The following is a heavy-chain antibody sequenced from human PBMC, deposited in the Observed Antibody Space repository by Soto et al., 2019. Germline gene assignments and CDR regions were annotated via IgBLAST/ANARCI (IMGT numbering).Heavy chain of an antibody. CDR3: ARATNHRDYAPMTDY. J-gene: IGHJ4*02. D-gene: IGHD4-17*01. CDR1: GGSISSYY. Sequence: QVQLQESGPGLVKPSETLSLTCTVSGGSISSYYWSWIRQPPGKGLEWIGYIYYSGSTNYNPSLKSRVTISVDTSKNQFSLKLSSVTAADTAVYYCARATNHRDYAPMTDYWGQGTLVTVSS. V-gene: IGHV4-59*01. CDR2: IYYSGST.